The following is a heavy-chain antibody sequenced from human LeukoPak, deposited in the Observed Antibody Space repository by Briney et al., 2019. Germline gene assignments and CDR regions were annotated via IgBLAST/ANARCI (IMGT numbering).Heavy chain of an antibody. V-gene: IGHV1-2*02. CDR2: INPNSGGT. CDR3: ARGGDYDFWSGYEAVNWFDP. D-gene: IGHD3-3*01. CDR1: GYTFTGYY. J-gene: IGHJ5*02. Sequence: GASVKVSCKASGYTFTGYYMHWVRQAPGQGLEWMGWINPNSGGTNYAQKFQGRVTMTRDTSISTAYMELSRPRSDDTAVYYCARGGDYDFWSGYEAVNWFDPWGQGTLVTVSS.